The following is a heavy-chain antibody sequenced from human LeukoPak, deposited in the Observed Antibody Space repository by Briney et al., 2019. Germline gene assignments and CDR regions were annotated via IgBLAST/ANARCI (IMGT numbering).Heavy chain of an antibody. V-gene: IGHV3-11*01. CDR2: IHNSGTTK. CDR1: GFIFSDCY. CDR3: ARAPITVTIPDYFDY. Sequence: GGSLRLSCEASGFIFSDCYMSWIRQAPGKGLQWVSSIHNSGTTKYYADSLKGRFTISRDNAKKPLYLQMNNLRAEDTAVYFCARAPITVTIPDYFDYWGQGILVTVSS. J-gene: IGHJ4*02. D-gene: IGHD4-17*01.